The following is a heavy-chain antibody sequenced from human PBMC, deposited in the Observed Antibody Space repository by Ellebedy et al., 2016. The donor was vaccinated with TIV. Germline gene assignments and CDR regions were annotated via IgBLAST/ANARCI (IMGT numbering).Heavy chain of an antibody. V-gene: IGHV1-2*02. Sequence: ASVKVSCXASGYTFKDYYIHWVRQAPGRGPEWMGWINPERGSSNSAQKFQGRVTMTRGTSITTVYMELRRLLLDDTAVYYCARRDGMDVWGQGTTVTVSS. CDR1: GYTFKDYY. CDR3: ARRDGMDV. J-gene: IGHJ6*02. CDR2: INPERGSS.